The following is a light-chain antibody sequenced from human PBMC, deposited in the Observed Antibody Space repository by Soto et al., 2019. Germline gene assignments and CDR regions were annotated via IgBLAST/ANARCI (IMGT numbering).Light chain of an antibody. CDR1: QSISEY. CDR3: QQNNSIPIT. J-gene: IGKJ5*01. CDR2: AAS. Sequence: DIQMTQSPSALSASVGETVTLTCRASQSISEYLNWYQQKPGKAPRLLIYAASNLDNGVPSRFSGSGSGTTFTLTIRSLQPEDFATYHCQQNNSIPITFGQGTRLEIK. V-gene: IGKV1-39*01.